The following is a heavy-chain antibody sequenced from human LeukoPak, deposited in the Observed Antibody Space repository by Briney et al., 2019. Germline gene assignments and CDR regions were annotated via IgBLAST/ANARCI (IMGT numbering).Heavy chain of an antibody. D-gene: IGHD3-22*01. CDR3: ARGNLWSDSSGYYPYFDY. Sequence: TSETLSLTCTVSGGSISSGGYYWSWIRQHPGKGLEWIGYIYYGGSTYYNPSLKSRVTISVDTSKNQFSLKLSSVTAADTAVYYCARGNLWSDSSGYYPYFDYWGQGTLVTVSS. J-gene: IGHJ4*02. CDR2: IYYGGST. V-gene: IGHV4-31*03. CDR1: GGSISSGGYY.